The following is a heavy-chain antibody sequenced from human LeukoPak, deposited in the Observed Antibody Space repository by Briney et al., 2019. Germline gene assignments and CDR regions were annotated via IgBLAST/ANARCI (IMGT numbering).Heavy chain of an antibody. CDR1: GFTFSSYA. CDR2: ISGGGGST. J-gene: IGHJ4*02. CDR3: AKDLRDGYTPDY. Sequence: GGSLRLSCAASGFTFSSYAMSWVRQVPGKGLEWVSAISGGGGSTYYADSVKGRFTISRDNSKNTLYLQMNSLRAEDTAVYYCAKDLRDGYTPDYWGQGTLVTVSS. V-gene: IGHV3-23*01. D-gene: IGHD5-24*01.